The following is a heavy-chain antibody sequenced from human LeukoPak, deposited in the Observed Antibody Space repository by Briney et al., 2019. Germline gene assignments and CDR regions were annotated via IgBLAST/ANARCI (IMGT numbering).Heavy chain of an antibody. Sequence: ASVKVSCKASGYTFTSYAMNWVRQAPGQGLEWMGWINTNTGNPTYAQGFTGRFVFSLDTSVSTAYLQISSLKAEDTAVYYCARDFPYCSGGSCYPLPARNWFDSWGQGTLVTVSS. CDR1: GYTFTSYA. V-gene: IGHV7-4-1*02. D-gene: IGHD2-15*01. J-gene: IGHJ5*01. CDR2: INTNTGNP. CDR3: ARDFPYCSGGSCYPLPARNWFDS.